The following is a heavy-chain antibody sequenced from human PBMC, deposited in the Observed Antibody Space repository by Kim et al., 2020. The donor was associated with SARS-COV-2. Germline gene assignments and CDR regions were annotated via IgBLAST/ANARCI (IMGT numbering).Heavy chain of an antibody. V-gene: IGHV3-7*04. J-gene: IGHJ4*02. Sequence: GRQKYSVESAKGRFTISRDNAKNSVYLQINGLGGEDTAVYYCARGRGVDYWGRGTLVTVSS. CDR2: GRQK. CDR3: ARGRGVDY.